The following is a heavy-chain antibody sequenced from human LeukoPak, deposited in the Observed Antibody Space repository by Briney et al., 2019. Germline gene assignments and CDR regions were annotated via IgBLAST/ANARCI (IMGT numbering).Heavy chain of an antibody. J-gene: IGHJ6*03. CDR2: IIPIFGTA. CDR1: GGTFSSYA. D-gene: IGHD5-18*01. Sequence: SVKVSCKVSGGTFSSYAISWVRQAPGQGLEWMGGIIPIFGTANYAQKFQGRVTITADESTSTAYMELSSLRSEDTAVYYCARDSPLDTAMVTGATNYYYYMDVWGKGTTVTVSS. CDR3: ARDSPLDTAMVTGATNYYYYMDV. V-gene: IGHV1-69*13.